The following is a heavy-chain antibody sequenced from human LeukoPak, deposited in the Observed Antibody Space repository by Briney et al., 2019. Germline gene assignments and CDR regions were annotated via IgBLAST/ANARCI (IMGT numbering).Heavy chain of an antibody. CDR1: GGSFSGYY. CDR3: ARVGAIVVVPAAIGWFDP. D-gene: IGHD2-2*02. Sequence: SETLSLTCAVYGGSFSGYYWSWIRQPPGKGLEWIGEINHSGSTNYNPSLKSRVTISVDTSKNQFSLKLSSVTAADTAVYYCARVGAIVVVPAAIGWFDPWGQGTLVTVSS. V-gene: IGHV4-34*01. CDR2: INHSGST. J-gene: IGHJ5*02.